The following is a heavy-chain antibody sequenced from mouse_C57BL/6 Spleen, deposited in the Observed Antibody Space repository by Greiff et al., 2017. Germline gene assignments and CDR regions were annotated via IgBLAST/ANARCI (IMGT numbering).Heavy chain of an antibody. CDR2: ISYDGSN. CDR1: GYSITSGYY. D-gene: IGHD2-1*01. CDR3: AREGNYGNYGYGYFDV. V-gene: IGHV3-6*01. J-gene: IGHJ1*03. Sequence: VQLKESGPGLVKPSQSLSLTCSVTGYSITSGYYWNWIRQFPGNKLEWMGYISYDGSNNYNPSLKNRISITRDTSKNQFFLKLNSVTTEDTATYYCAREGNYGNYGYGYFDVWGTGTTLTVSS.